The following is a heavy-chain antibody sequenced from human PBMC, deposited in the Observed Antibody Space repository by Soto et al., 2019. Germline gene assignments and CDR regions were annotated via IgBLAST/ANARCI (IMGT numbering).Heavy chain of an antibody. J-gene: IGHJ6*02. D-gene: IGHD3-10*01. V-gene: IGHV4-34*01. CDR2: INHSGST. Sequence: SESLSLTCAVYGGSFSGYYWSWIRQPPGKGLEWIGEINHSGSTNYNPSLKSRVTISVDTSKNQFSLKLSSVTAADTAVYYCARGGTLWFGELLAPASYYYYGMDVWGQGTTVTVPS. CDR3: ARGGTLWFGELLAPASYYYYGMDV. CDR1: GGSFSGYY.